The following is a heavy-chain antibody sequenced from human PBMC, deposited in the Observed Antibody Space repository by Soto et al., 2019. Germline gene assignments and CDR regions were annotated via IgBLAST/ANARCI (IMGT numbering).Heavy chain of an antibody. CDR2: IYYSGST. J-gene: IGHJ4*02. V-gene: IGHV4-31*03. D-gene: IGHD3-22*01. Sequence: SETLSLTCTVSGGSISSGGYYWSWIRQHPGKGLEWIGYIYYSGSTYYNPSLKSRVTISVDTSKNQFSLKLSSVTAADAAVYTCARSSYYYYSSGYYSNFDYWGQGTMVTVSS. CDR3: ARSSYYYYSSGYYSNFDY. CDR1: GGSISSGGYY.